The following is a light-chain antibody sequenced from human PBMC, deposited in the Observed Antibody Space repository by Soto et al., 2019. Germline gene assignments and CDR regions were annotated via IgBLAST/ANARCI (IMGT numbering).Light chain of an antibody. Sequence: DIQLTQSPSTLSASVGDTVTITCRASQNINNWLAWYQQKPGKAPNLLIFDASILESGVPSRFRGSGSATQSTTTISGLQPDDVANYYCQQYNSYWTFGQGTRLEIK. CDR2: DAS. J-gene: IGKJ5*01. CDR3: QQYNSYWT. CDR1: QNINNW. V-gene: IGKV1-5*01.